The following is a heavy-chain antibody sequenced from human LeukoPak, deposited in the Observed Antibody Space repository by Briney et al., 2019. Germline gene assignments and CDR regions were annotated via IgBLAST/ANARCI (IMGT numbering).Heavy chain of an antibody. CDR1: GGTFSSYA. J-gene: IGHJ4*02. Sequence: SVKVSCKASGGTFSSYAISWVRQAPGQGLEWMGGIIPIFGTANYAQKFQGRVTITTDESTSTAYMELSSLRSEDTAVYYCASFGNWNYVDYWGQGTLVAASS. D-gene: IGHD1-20*01. CDR3: ASFGNWNYVDY. CDR2: IIPIFGTA. V-gene: IGHV1-69*05.